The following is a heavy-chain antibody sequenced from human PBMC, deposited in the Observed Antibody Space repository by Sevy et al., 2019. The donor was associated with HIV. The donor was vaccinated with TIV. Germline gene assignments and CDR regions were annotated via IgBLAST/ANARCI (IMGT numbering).Heavy chain of an antibody. CDR3: GTHGKSAYGSLLDY. V-gene: IGHV1-2*02. CDR1: GYMFTDYY. D-gene: IGHD4-17*01. CDR2: INPNSGAT. Sequence: ASVKVSCKTSGYMFTDYYIHWVRQAPGQGFEWMGWINPNSGATAYAQIFQDRVTVTRDTSITTSYMELTRLRSDDTAVYYCGTHGKSAYGSLLDYWGQGTLVTVSS. J-gene: IGHJ4*02.